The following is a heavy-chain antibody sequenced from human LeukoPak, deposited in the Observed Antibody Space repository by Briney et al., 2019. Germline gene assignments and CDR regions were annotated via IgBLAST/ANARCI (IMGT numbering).Heavy chain of an antibody. V-gene: IGHV3-23*01. CDR3: ARDKGTSYLSSFDY. Sequence: PGGSLRLSCAASGFTFSSYAMSWVRQAPGKGLEWVSNISGRGGSGGSTYYADSVKGRFTISRDNSKNTLYLQMNSLRAADTAVYYCARDKGTSYLSSFDYWGQGTLVTVSS. CDR1: GFTFSSYA. J-gene: IGHJ4*02. D-gene: IGHD6-6*01. CDR2: ISGRGGSGGST.